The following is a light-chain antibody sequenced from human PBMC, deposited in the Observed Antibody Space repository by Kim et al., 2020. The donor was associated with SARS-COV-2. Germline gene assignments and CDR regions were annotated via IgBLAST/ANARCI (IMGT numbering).Light chain of an antibody. CDR2: DAS. CDR1: QSVSTS. Sequence: LSPGDRATLCGRASQSVSTSLAWFQQKPGQAPRIVIYDASNRATGIPARFSGSGSGTDFTLTINSLEPEDVAVYYCQQRSSWPLTFGGGTKVDIK. J-gene: IGKJ4*01. V-gene: IGKV3-11*01. CDR3: QQRSSWPLT.